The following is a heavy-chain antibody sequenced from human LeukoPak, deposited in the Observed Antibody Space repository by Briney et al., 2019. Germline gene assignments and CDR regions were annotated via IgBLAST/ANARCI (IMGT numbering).Heavy chain of an antibody. CDR2: ISSSGGTI. Sequence: PGGSLRLSXAASGFTFSDYYMSWIRQAPGKGLEWASYISSSGGTIYYADSVKGRFTISRDNAKNSLYLQMNSLRAEDTAVYYCARDKGTGWYFLYWGQGTLVTVSS. CDR3: ARDKGTGWYFLY. J-gene: IGHJ4*02. V-gene: IGHV3-11*04. CDR1: GFTFSDYY. D-gene: IGHD6-19*01.